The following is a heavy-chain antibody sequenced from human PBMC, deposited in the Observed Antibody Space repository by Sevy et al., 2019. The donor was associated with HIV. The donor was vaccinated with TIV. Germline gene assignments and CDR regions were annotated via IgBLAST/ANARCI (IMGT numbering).Heavy chain of an antibody. CDR3: ARSDGYCSGGNHLCYFDY. CDR1: EYTFTHFW. D-gene: IGHD2-15*01. V-gene: IGHV5-51*01. J-gene: IGHJ4*02. CDR2: IYPGDSDT. Sequence: GESLKISCKGSEYTFTHFWIAWVRQMPGKGLESMGIIYPGDSDTRYSPSFQGQVTISADKSISTADFQWDSLKASDTAMYYCARSDGYCSGGNHLCYFDYWGQGTLVTVSS.